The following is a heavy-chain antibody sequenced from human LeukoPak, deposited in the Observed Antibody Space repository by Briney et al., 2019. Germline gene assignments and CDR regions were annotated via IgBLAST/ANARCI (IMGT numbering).Heavy chain of an antibody. D-gene: IGHD2-15*01. CDR1: GFTFSSYW. Sequence: GGSLRLSCAASGFTFSSYWMSWVRQAPGKGLEWVANIKQDGSEKYYVDSVEGRFTISRDNAKNSLYLQMNSLRAEDTAVYYCASEARTRCSGGSCYSDYWGQGTLVTVS. J-gene: IGHJ4*02. CDR3: ASEARTRCSGGSCYSDY. V-gene: IGHV3-7*03. CDR2: IKQDGSEK.